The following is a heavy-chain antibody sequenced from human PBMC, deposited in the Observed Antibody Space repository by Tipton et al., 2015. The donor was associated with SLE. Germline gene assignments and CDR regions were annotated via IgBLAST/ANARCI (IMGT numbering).Heavy chain of an antibody. Sequence: PLRLSCAASGFTFSSYWMSWVRQAPGKGLEWVANIKQDGSEKYYVDSVKGRFTISRDNAKNSLYLQMNSLRAEDTAVYYCARAGGRLPGGYFDYWGQGTLVTVSS. V-gene: IGHV3-7*01. D-gene: IGHD3-16*01. CDR2: IKQDGSEK. J-gene: IGHJ4*02. CDR3: ARAGGRLPGGYFDY. CDR1: GFTFSSYW.